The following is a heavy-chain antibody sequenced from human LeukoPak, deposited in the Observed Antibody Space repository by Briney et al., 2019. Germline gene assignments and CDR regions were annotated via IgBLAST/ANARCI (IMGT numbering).Heavy chain of an antibody. CDR2: IFYSGTT. V-gene: IGHV4-59*11. CDR1: GGSISSHL. Sequence: SSETLSLTCTVSGGSISSHLWSWIRQPPGKGLEWIGYIFYSGTTKYNPSLRSRVTISADTSKNQFSLTLNSVTAADTAVYYCVRVDYNGGNPGSFDIWGRGTIVTVSS. D-gene: IGHD2-8*01. CDR3: VRVDYNGGNPGSFDI. J-gene: IGHJ3*02.